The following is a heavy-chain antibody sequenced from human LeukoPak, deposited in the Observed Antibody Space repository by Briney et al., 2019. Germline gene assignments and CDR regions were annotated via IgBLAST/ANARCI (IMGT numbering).Heavy chain of an antibody. CDR3: ARQGSSSWYYYYMDV. D-gene: IGHD6-13*01. CDR2: MNPNSGNT. V-gene: IGHV1-8*01. J-gene: IGHJ6*03. Sequence: ASVKVSWKASGYTFTSYDINWVRQATGQGLEWMGWMNPNSGNTGYAQKFQGRVTMTRNTSISTAYMELSSLRSEDTAVYYCARQGSSSWYYYYMDVWGKGTTVTVSS. CDR1: GYTFTSYD.